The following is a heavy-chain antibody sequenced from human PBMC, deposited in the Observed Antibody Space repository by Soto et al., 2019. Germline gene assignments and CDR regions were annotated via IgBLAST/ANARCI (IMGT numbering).Heavy chain of an antibody. J-gene: IGHJ6*01. CDR3: AREDGYNPRSYYGMDV. CDR2: ISYDGSNK. Sequence: GGSLRLSCAASGFTFSSYAMHWVRQAPGKGLEWVAVISYDGSNKYYADSVKGRFTISRDNSKNTLYLQMNSLRAEDTAVYYCAREDGYNPRSYYGMDVWGQGTKVTVSS. V-gene: IGHV3-30-3*01. D-gene: IGHD5-12*01. CDR1: GFTFSSYA.